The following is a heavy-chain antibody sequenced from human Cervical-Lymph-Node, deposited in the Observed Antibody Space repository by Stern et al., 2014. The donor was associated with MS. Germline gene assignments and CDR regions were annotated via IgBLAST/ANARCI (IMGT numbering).Heavy chain of an antibody. CDR3: THDLGY. Sequence: QVTLKESGPTLVKPTQTLTLTCSLSGVSLNTSGVGVGWVRQPPGRALEWLALIYWDDEKHYSPPLRNRLTITKDTSKNQVVLRMTDMDPVDTATYFCTHDLGYWGQGTLVTVSS. V-gene: IGHV2-5*02. J-gene: IGHJ4*02. CDR2: IYWDDEK. CDR1: GVSLNTSGVG.